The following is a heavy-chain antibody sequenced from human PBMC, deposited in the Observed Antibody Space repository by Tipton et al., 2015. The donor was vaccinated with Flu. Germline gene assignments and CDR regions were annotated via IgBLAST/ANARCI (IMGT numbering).Heavy chain of an antibody. Sequence: TLSLTCDVSGYSISTDYDWGWVRQAPEKGLEWIGSIHHNGATYYNPSPKSRLTMSVDTSRNQFSLRLTSVTAADTAIYYCARDGHYSSANGALDYWGQGTLVTVSS. D-gene: IGHD3-22*01. V-gene: IGHV4-38-2*02. CDR3: ARDGHYSSANGALDY. J-gene: IGHJ4*02. CDR2: IHHNGAT. CDR1: GYSISTDYD.